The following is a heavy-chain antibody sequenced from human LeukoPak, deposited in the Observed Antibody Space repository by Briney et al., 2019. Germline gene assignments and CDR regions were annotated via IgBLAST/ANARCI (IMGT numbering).Heavy chain of an antibody. D-gene: IGHD2-21*01. CDR2: ISETGTTI. J-gene: IGHJ4*02. CDR3: ARDAYFYSSDQ. Sequence: GGSLRLSCAASGFIFSDYYVTWLRQAPGKGLEWISYISETGTTIHYADSVKGRFTVSRDNTKNSLYLQMNSLRVEDTAVYYCARDAYFYSSDQWGRGTLVIVSS. CDR1: GFIFSDYY. V-gene: IGHV3-11*04.